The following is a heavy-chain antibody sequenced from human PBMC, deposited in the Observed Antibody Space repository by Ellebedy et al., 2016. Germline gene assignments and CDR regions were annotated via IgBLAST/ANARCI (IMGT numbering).Heavy chain of an antibody. CDR1: GYSFTSYW. CDR3: ARQTVVYGYWYFEL. Sequence: GESLKISXKGSGYSFTSYWIGWVRQMPGKGLEWMGIIYPCDSDTRYSPSFQGQVTISADKSISTAYLQWSSLKASDTAMYYCARQTVVYGYWYFELWGRGTLVTVSS. J-gene: IGHJ2*01. D-gene: IGHD4-23*01. V-gene: IGHV5-51*01. CDR2: IYPCDSDT.